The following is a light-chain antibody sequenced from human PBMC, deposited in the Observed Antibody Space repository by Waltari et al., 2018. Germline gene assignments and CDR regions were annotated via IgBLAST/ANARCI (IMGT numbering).Light chain of an antibody. CDR2: SAS. Sequence: EIVLTQSPDTLSLSPGERATLSCRASQSVTNSLDWYQQKPGQAPRHLIYSASNRATGVPDRFSGSGSGTDFTLTISSLEPEDFAVYYCQQRSNWPRTFGQGTKVEIK. V-gene: IGKV3-11*01. J-gene: IGKJ1*01. CDR3: QQRSNWPRT. CDR1: QSVTNS.